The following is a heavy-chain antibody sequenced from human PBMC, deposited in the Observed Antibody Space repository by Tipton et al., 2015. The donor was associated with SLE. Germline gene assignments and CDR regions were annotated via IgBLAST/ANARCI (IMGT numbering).Heavy chain of an antibody. J-gene: IGHJ4*02. D-gene: IGHD6-19*01. Sequence: LRLSCTVSGGSISNYYWSWIRQPAGKGLEWIGRIYTSGSTNYNPSLKSRVTMSVDTSKNQFSLKLSSVTAADTAVYYCARDHPVAGPFDYWGQGTPVTVSS. CDR3: ARDHPVAGPFDY. CDR1: GGSISNYY. CDR2: IYTSGST. V-gene: IGHV4-4*07.